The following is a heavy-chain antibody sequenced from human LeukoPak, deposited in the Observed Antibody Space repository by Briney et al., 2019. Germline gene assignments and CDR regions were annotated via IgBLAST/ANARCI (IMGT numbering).Heavy chain of an antibody. CDR3: ARRDYVGDYFDY. J-gene: IGHJ4*02. CDR2: IYTSGST. CDR1: GGSISSGSYY. Sequence: SQTLSLTCTVSGGSISSGSYYWSWIRQPTGKGLEWIGRIYTSGSTNYNPSLKSRVTISVDTAKNQFSLKLSSVTAADTAVYYCARRDYVGDYFDYWGQGTLVTVSS. V-gene: IGHV4-61*02. D-gene: IGHD4-23*01.